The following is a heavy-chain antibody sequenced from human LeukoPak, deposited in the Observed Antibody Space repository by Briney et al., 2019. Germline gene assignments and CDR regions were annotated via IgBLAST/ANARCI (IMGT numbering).Heavy chain of an antibody. CDR3: ARAPLGSYDY. CDR2: IKQDGSEK. Sequence: GGSLRLSCAASGFTFSSYGMHWVRQAPGKGLEWVANIKQDGSEKHYVDSVKGRFTISRDNAKNSLYLQMNSLRAEDTAVYYCARAPLGSYDYWGQGTLVTVSS. CDR1: GFTFSSYG. D-gene: IGHD1-26*01. V-gene: IGHV3-7*03. J-gene: IGHJ4*02.